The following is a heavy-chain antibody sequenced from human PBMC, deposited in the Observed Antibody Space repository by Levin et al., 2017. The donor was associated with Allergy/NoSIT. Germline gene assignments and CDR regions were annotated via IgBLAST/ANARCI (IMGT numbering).Heavy chain of an antibody. Sequence: PGGSLRLSCAASGFTFSTYAMSWVRQAPGKGLEWVSSISGSGGSTYYADSVKGRFIISRDNSKNTLYLQMNSLRAEDTAVFYCAKDRQYTSGTYPRHDYGLDGWGQGTTVTVSS. CDR1: GFTFSTYA. V-gene: IGHV3-23*01. CDR3: AKDRQYTSGTYPRHDYGLDG. J-gene: IGHJ6*02. CDR2: ISGSGGST. D-gene: IGHD3-10*01.